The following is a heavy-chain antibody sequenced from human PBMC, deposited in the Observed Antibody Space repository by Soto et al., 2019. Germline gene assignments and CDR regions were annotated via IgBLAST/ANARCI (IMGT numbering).Heavy chain of an antibody. V-gene: IGHV1-46*01. D-gene: IGHD3-22*01. J-gene: IGHJ4*02. CDR1: GYTFTSYY. Sequence: ASVKVSCKASGYTFTSYYMHWVRQTPGQGLEWMGIINPSGGSTSYAQKFQGRVTMTRDTSTSTVYMELSSLRSEDTAVYYCARDETTYYYDSSGYGSYYFDYWGQGTLVTVSS. CDR2: INPSGGST. CDR3: ARDETTYYYDSSGYGSYYFDY.